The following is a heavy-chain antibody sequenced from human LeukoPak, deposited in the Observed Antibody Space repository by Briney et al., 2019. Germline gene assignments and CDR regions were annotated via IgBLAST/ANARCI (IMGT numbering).Heavy chain of an antibody. Sequence: SSETLSLTCTVSGGSISSGGYYWSWIRQHPGKGLEWIGYIYYSGSTYYNPSLQSRVTISVDTSKNQFSLKLSSVTAADTAVYYCARGDLRYFDYWGQGTLVTVSS. CDR2: IYYSGST. J-gene: IGHJ4*02. CDR1: GGSISSGGYY. CDR3: ARGDLRYFDY. V-gene: IGHV4-31*03.